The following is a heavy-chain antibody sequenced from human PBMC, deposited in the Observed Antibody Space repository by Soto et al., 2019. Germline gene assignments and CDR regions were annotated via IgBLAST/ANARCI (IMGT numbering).Heavy chain of an antibody. CDR2: ISRSGSTI. CDR1: GLTFSSYE. CDR3: ARDGRIRRPDWYFDL. V-gene: IGHV3-48*03. Sequence: GGSLRLSCAASGLTFSSYEMNWVRQAPGKGLEWVSYISRSGSTIYYADSVKGRVTISRDNAKNSLYLQMNSMRAEDTAVYYCARDGRIRRPDWYFDLWGRGTLVTVSS. J-gene: IGHJ2*01. D-gene: IGHD2-15*01.